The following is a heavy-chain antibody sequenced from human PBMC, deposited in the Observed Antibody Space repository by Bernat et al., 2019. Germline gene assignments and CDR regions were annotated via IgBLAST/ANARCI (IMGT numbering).Heavy chain of an antibody. CDR2: ISYDGSNK. J-gene: IGHJ4*02. CDR3: AKEGQVRGEFDY. CDR1: GFTFSSYG. D-gene: IGHD3-10*01. V-gene: IGHV3-30*18. Sequence: QVQLVESGGGVVQPGRSLRLSCAASGFTFSSYGMHWVRQAPGKGLEWVAVISYDGSNKYYADAVKGRFTISRDNSKNTLYLQMNSMRAEETAVYYCAKEGQVRGEFDYWGQGTLVTVSS.